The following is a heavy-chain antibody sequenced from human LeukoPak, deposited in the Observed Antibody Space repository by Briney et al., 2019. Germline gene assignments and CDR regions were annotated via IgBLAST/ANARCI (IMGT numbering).Heavy chain of an antibody. CDR1: GESVSSERAA. CDR3: ARDLLNSAGGSFDP. Sequence: KSSQTLSLTCVISGESVSSERAAWNWIRQSPSRGLEWLGRTYYRSKWYNDYAMSMKSRITINPDTSKKRFSLQLNSVTPEDTAIYYCARDLLNSAGGSFDPWGPGTLVTVSS. CDR2: TYYRSKWYN. D-gene: IGHD3-16*01. V-gene: IGHV6-1*01. J-gene: IGHJ5*02.